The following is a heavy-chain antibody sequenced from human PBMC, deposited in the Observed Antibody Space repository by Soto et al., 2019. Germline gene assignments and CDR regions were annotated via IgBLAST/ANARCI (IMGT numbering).Heavy chain of an antibody. CDR2: IYYSGST. D-gene: IGHD3-22*01. V-gene: IGHV4-61*01. Sequence: QVQLQESGPGLVKPSETLSLTCTVSGGSVSSGSYYWSWIRQPPGKGLEWNGYIYYSGSTNYNPSLKSRVTISVDTSKNQFSLKLSSVTAADTAVYYCARGRITMIVVVPHFDYWGQGTLVTVSS. J-gene: IGHJ4*02. CDR1: GGSVSSGSYY. CDR3: ARGRITMIVVVPHFDY.